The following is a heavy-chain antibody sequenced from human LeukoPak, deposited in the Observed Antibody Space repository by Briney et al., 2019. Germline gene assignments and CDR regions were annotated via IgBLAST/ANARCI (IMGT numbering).Heavy chain of an antibody. CDR1: GFTVSSNY. Sequence: GGSLRLSCAASGFTVSSNYKSWVRQAPGKGLEWVSVIYSGGSTYYADSVKGRFTISRDNSKNTLYLQMNSLRAEDTAVYYCARESQPEEARLLDYWGQGTLVTVSS. J-gene: IGHJ4*02. CDR3: ARESQPEEARLLDY. V-gene: IGHV3-53*01. D-gene: IGHD6-25*01. CDR2: IYSGGST.